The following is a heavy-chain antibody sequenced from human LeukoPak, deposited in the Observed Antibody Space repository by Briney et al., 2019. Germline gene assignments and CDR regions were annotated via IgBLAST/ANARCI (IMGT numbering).Heavy chain of an antibody. CDR2: IYHSGST. V-gene: IGHV4-30-2*01. Sequence: SETLSLTCAVSGGSISSGGYSWSWIRQPPGKGLEWIGYIYHSGSTYYSPSLKSRVTISVDRSKNQFSLKLSSVTAADTAVYYCARVRRGSGLDYWGQGTLVTVSS. CDR3: ARVRRGSGLDY. J-gene: IGHJ4*02. D-gene: IGHD3-10*01. CDR1: GGSISSGGYS.